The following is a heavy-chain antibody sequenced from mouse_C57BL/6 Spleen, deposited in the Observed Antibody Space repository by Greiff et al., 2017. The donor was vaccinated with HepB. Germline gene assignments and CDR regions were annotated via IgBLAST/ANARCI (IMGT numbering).Heavy chain of an antibody. J-gene: IGHJ2*01. CDR1: GYTFTSYW. Sequence: QVQLQQPGAELVMPGASVKLSCKASGYTFTSYWMHWVKQRPGQGLEWIGEIDPSDSYTNYNQKFKGKSTLTVDKSSSTAYMQLSSLTSEDSAVYYCARRAGYFDYWGQGTTLTVSS. CDR3: ARRAGYFDY. D-gene: IGHD3-3*01. V-gene: IGHV1-69*01. CDR2: IDPSDSYT.